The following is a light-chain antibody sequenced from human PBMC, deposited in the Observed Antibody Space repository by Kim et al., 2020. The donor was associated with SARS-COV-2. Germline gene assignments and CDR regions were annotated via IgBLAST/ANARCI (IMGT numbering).Light chain of an antibody. J-gene: IGLJ2*01. V-gene: IGLV6-57*03. Sequence: NFMLTQSHSVSESPGKTVTISCTRSSGSIDSNYVQWYQQRPGSAPTTVIYEDDQRPSGVPDRFSGSVDSSSNSASLTISGLETEDEADYYCQSYDYTNVVFGGGTKVTVL. CDR2: EDD. CDR1: SGSIDSNY. CDR3: QSYDYTNVV.